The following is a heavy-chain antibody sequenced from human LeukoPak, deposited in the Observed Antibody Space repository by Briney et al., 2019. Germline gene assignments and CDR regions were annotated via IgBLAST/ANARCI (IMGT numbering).Heavy chain of an antibody. V-gene: IGHV4-39*01. D-gene: IGHD6-13*01. Sequence: PSETLSLTCTVSGGSISSSSYYWGWIRQPPGKGLEWIGSIYYSGSTYYNPSLKSRVTISVDTSKNQFSLKLSSVTAADTAVYYCARRPGIADVFDYWGQGTLVTVSS. J-gene: IGHJ4*02. CDR1: GGSISSSSYY. CDR3: ARRPGIADVFDY. CDR2: IYYSGST.